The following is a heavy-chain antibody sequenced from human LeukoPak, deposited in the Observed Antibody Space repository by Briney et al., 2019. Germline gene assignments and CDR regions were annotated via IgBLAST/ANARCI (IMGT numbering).Heavy chain of an antibody. CDR2: IYTSGST. Sequence: SETLSLTCTVSGGSISSGSYYWSWIRQPAGKGLEWIGRIYTSGSTNYNPSLKSRVTISVDTSKNQFSLKLSSVTAAYTAVYSGGGDAHRLNNGKTYFDYWAREPWSPSPQ. V-gene: IGHV4-61*02. J-gene: IGHJ4*02. D-gene: IGHD1/OR15-1a*01. CDR1: GGSISSGSYY. CDR3: GGDAHRLNNGKTYFDY.